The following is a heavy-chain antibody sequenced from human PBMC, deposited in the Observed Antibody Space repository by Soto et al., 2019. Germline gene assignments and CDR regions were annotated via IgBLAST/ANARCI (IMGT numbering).Heavy chain of an antibody. D-gene: IGHD6-19*01. V-gene: IGHV3-30*18. CDR2: ISYDGSNK. CDR1: GFTFRSYP. J-gene: IGHJ6*02. Sequence: GGSLRLSCAASGFTFRSYPMPWVRQAPGKGLEGVAVISYDGSNKYYADSVKGRFTISRDNSKNTLYLQMNSLRAEDTAVYYCAKSYGWLSHHGMDVWGQGTTVTVSS. CDR3: AKSYGWLSHHGMDV.